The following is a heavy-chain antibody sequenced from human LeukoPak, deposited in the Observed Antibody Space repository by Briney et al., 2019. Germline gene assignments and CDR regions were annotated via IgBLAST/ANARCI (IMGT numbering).Heavy chain of an antibody. CDR2: INPNSGGT. CDR1: GYTLTRYY. Sequence: ASVKVSCKASGYTLTRYYMHWVRQAPGQGLEWMGWINPNSGGTNYAQKFQGRVTMTRDTSISTAYMELSRLRSDDTAVYYCASEGIAAAGRDYWGQGTLVTVSS. J-gene: IGHJ4*02. CDR3: ASEGIAAAGRDY. D-gene: IGHD6-13*01. V-gene: IGHV1-2*02.